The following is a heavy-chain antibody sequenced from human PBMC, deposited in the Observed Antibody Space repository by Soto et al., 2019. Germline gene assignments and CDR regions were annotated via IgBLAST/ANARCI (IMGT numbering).Heavy chain of an antibody. CDR1: GGSISSGGYS. V-gene: IGHV4-30-2*01. J-gene: IGHJ5*02. Sequence: SETLSLTCAVSGGSISSGGYSWSWIRQPPGKGLEWIGYIYHSGSTYYNPSLKSRVTISVDRSKNQFSLKLSSVTAADTAVYYCARRIVRAITNCFDPWGQGTLVTVSS. CDR3: ARRIVRAITNCFDP. D-gene: IGHD1-26*01. CDR2: IYHSGST.